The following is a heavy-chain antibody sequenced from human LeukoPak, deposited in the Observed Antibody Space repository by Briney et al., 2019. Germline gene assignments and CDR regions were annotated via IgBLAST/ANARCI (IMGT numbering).Heavy chain of an antibody. Sequence: ASVKVSCKASGYTFTSYDINWVRQATGQGLEWMGWMNPNSGNTGYAQKFQGRVTMTRNTSISTAYMGLSSLRSEDTAVYYCASPRGYCSGGSCFYYYGMDVWGQGTTVTVSS. CDR3: ASPRGYCSGGSCFYYYGMDV. V-gene: IGHV1-8*01. J-gene: IGHJ6*02. CDR2: MNPNSGNT. D-gene: IGHD2-15*01. CDR1: GYTFTSYD.